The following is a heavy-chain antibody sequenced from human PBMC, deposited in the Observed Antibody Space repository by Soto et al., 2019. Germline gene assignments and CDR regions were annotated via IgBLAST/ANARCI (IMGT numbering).Heavy chain of an antibody. CDR1: GFTFSSYS. Sequence: GGSLRLSCAASGFTFSSYSMNWVRQAPGKGLEWVSSISSSSSYIYYADSVKGRFTISRDNAKNSLYLQMNSLRAEDTAVYYCARVSSSWYFNWFDPWGQGTLVTVSS. CDR2: ISSSSSYI. D-gene: IGHD6-13*01. V-gene: IGHV3-21*01. CDR3: ARVSSSWYFNWFDP. J-gene: IGHJ5*02.